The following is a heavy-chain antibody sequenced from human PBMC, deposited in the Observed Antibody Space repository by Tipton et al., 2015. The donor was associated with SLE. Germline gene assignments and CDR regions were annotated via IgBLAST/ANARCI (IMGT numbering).Heavy chain of an antibody. CDR1: GFTFTDYA. CDR2: INAGNGNT. Sequence: QSGAEVKKPGASVKVSCKASGFTFTDYAMHWVRQDPGQRLEWVGWINAGNGNTKYSQSFQGRVTITRDTSATTAYMELSSLTSEDTAVYYCSRVGIVMPHMDVWGKGTPVTVSS. V-gene: IGHV1-3*01. CDR3: SRVGIVMPHMDV. J-gene: IGHJ6*03. D-gene: IGHD3-16*01.